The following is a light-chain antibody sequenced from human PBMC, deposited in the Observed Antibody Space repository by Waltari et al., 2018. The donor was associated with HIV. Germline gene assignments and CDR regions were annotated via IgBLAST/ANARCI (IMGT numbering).Light chain of an antibody. CDR1: TGAVTSGHC. CDR2: DTT. J-gene: IGLJ2*01. V-gene: IGLV7-46*01. Sequence: QAVVTQEPSLTVSPGGTVTLTCASRTGAVTSGHCPYWFQRRPGQAPKTIIYDTTKGHPWTPALFSGSILGGKAALTLSGAQFEEEADYFCLLSFNGVVVFGGGTTLTVL. CDR3: LLSFNGVVV.